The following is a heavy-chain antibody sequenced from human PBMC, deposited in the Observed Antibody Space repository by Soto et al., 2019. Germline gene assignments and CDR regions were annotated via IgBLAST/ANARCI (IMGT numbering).Heavy chain of an antibody. CDR1: GFTFSSYA. CDR3: AKDGVSGWPFDH. J-gene: IGHJ5*02. V-gene: IGHV3-23*01. Sequence: GGSLRLSCASSGFTFSSYAMSWVRQAPGKGLEWISAVSGSGGSTYYADSVKGRFTISRDNSKDTLYLQMNNLRAEDTAVYYCAKDGVSGWPFDHWGQGTLVTVSS. CDR2: VSGSGGST. D-gene: IGHD6-19*01.